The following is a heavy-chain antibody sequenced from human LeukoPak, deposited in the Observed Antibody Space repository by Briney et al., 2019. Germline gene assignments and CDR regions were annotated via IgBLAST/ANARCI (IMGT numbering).Heavy chain of an antibody. CDR1: GFTFSSYW. D-gene: IGHD4-17*01. J-gene: IGHJ4*02. Sequence: PGGSLRLSCAASGFTFSSYWMSWVRQAPGKGLEWVANIKQDGSEKYYVDSVKGRFTISRDNAKNSLYLQMNSLRAEDTAVYYCARLHLTTVHPIDYWGQGTLVTVSS. V-gene: IGHV3-7*01. CDR2: IKQDGSEK. CDR3: ARLHLTTVHPIDY.